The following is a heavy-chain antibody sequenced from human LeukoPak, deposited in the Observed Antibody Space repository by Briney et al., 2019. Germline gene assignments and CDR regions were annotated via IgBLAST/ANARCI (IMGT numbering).Heavy chain of an antibody. V-gene: IGHV3-23*01. CDR2: ISGSGGST. Sequence: GGSLRLSCAASGFTFSSYAMSWVRQAPGKGLEWVSAISGSGGSTYYADSVKGRFTISRDNSKNTLYLQMNSLRAEDAAVYYCAKALDVRATGPYVHWGQGTLVTVSS. D-gene: IGHD1-26*01. CDR1: GFTFSSYA. J-gene: IGHJ4*02. CDR3: AKALDVRATGPYVH.